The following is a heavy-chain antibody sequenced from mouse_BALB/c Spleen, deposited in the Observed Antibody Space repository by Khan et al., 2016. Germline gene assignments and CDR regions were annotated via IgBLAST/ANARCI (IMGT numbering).Heavy chain of an antibody. Sequence: IQLVQSGAELVKPGASVKLSCTASGFNIKDTYMHWVKQRPEQGLEWIGRIDPANGNTKYDPKFQGKATITADTSSNTAYLQLSSLTSEDTAVXYCARADPYYAMDYWGQGTSVTVSS. CDR3: ARADPYYAMDY. CDR2: IDPANGNT. V-gene: IGHV14-3*02. CDR1: GFNIKDTY. J-gene: IGHJ4*01.